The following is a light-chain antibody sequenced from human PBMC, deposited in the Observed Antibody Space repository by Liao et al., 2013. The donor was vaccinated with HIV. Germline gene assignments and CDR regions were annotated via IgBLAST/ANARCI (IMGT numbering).Light chain of an antibody. V-gene: IGLV3-21*01. CDR1: NIGSKS. CDR3: QAWDSSADVV. J-gene: IGLJ3*02. CDR2: YDT. Sequence: SYELSQPTSVSVAPGTTARIACGGDNIGSKSVNWYQQRPGQAPVLVIYYDTQRPSGIPERFSGSNSGNTATLTISGTQAMDEADYFCQAWDSSADVVFGGGTKLTVL.